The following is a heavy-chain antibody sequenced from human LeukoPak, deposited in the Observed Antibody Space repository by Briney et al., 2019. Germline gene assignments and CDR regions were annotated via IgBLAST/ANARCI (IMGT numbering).Heavy chain of an antibody. D-gene: IGHD3-3*01. CDR1: GFTFGDYA. CDR2: IRSKAYGGTT. J-gene: IGHJ4*02. V-gene: IGHV3-49*04. Sequence: PGRHLRLSCTASGFTFGDYAMSWVRPAPGKGLEWVGFIRSKAYGGTTEYAASVKGRFTISRDDSKSIAYLQMNSLKTEDTAVYYCTSRYYDFWSGYYPFDYWGQGTLVTVSS. CDR3: TSRYYDFWSGYYPFDY.